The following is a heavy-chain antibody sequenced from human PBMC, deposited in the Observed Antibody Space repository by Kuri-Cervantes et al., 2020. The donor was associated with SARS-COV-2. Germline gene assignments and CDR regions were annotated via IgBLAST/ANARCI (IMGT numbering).Heavy chain of an antibody. V-gene: IGHV3-64*04. CDR2: ISSNGGST. Sequence: GESLKISCAASGFTFSSYAMHWVRQAPGKGLEYVSAISSNGGSTYYADSVKGRFTISRDNSKNTLYLQMNSLRAEDTAVYYRAKDFSRMITFGGVIAPDYWGQGTLVTVSS. D-gene: IGHD3-16*02. CDR1: GFTFSSYA. J-gene: IGHJ4*02. CDR3: AKDFSRMITFGGVIAPDY.